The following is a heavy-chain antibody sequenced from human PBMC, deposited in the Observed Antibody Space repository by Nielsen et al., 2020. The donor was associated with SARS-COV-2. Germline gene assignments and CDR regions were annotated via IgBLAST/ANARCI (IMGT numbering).Heavy chain of an antibody. J-gene: IGHJ5*02. CDR2: ISWNSGSI. CDR3: AKDRKYGDWGWFDP. V-gene: IGHV3-9*01. D-gene: IGHD4-17*01. Sequence: SLKISCAASGFTFDDYAMHWVRQAPGKGLEWVSGISWNSGSIGYADSVKGRFTISRDNSKNTLYLQMNSLRAEDTAVYYCAKDRKYGDWGWFDPWGQGTLVTVSS. CDR1: GFTFDDYA.